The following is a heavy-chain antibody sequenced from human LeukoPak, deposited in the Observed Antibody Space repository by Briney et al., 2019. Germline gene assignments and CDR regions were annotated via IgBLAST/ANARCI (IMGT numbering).Heavy chain of an antibody. V-gene: IGHV3-21*01. CDR2: ISSSSNYI. CDR1: GFTFSSYS. CDR3: ARPPTAMAYYYYYYMDV. Sequence: GSLRLSCAASGFTFSSYSMNWVRQAPGKGLEWVSSISSSSNYIYYADSVKGRFTISKDNAKNSLYLQMNSLRAEDTAVYYCARPPTAMAYYYYYYMDVWGKGTTVSVSS. J-gene: IGHJ6*03. D-gene: IGHD5-18*01.